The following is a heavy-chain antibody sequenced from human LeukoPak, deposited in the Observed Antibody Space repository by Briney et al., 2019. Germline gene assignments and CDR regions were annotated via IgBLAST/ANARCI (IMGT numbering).Heavy chain of an antibody. J-gene: IGHJ6*03. D-gene: IGHD4-23*01. Sequence: ASVKASCKVSGYTLTELSMHWVRQAPGKGLEWMGGFDPEDGETIYAQKFQGRVTMTEDTSTDTAYMELSSLRSEDTAVYYCATKRGTVVTGYYYYYMDVWGKGTTVTVSS. CDR1: GYTLTELS. CDR2: FDPEDGET. V-gene: IGHV1-24*01. CDR3: ATKRGTVVTGYYYYYMDV.